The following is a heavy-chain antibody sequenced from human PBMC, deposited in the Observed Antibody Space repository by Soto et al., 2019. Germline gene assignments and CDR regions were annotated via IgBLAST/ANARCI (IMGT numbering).Heavy chain of an antibody. V-gene: IGHV1-3*01. J-gene: IGHJ6*02. CDR2: INAGNGNT. CDR3: ARARGDIVVVPAARHYYYYGMDV. Sequence: ASVKVSCKASGYTFTSYAMHWVRQAPGQRLEWMGWINAGNGNTKYSQKFQGRVTITRDTSASTAYMELSSLRSEDTAVYYCARARGDIVVVPAARHYYYYGMDVWGQGTTVTVSS. D-gene: IGHD2-2*01. CDR1: GYTFTSYA.